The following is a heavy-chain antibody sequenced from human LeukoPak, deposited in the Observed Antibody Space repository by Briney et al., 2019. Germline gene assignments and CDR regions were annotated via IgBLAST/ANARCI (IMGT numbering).Heavy chain of an antibody. CDR3: ARDYHYDFWGSYYYYMDV. CDR2: IYSGGST. V-gene: IGHV3-53*01. D-gene: IGHD3-3*01. Sequence: GGSLRLSCAASGFTVSSNYMSWVRQAPGKGLEWVSVIYSGGSTYYADSVKGRFTISRDNSKNTLYLQMNSLRAEDTAVYYCARDYHYDFWGSYYYYMDVWGKGTTVTVSS. J-gene: IGHJ6*03. CDR1: GFTVSSNY.